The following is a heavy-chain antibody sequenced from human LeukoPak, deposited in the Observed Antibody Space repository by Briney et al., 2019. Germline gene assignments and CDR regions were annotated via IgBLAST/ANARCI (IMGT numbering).Heavy chain of an antibody. V-gene: IGHV4-34*01. J-gene: IGHJ4*02. Sequence: GSLRLSCAASGFTFSTYSMDWIRQPPGKGLEWIGEINHSGSTNYNPSLKSRVTISVDTSKNQFSLKLSSVTAADTAVYYCARGLPANWNYDYWGQGTLVTVSS. CDR1: GFTFSTYS. CDR2: INHSGST. D-gene: IGHD1-7*01. CDR3: ARGLPANWNYDY.